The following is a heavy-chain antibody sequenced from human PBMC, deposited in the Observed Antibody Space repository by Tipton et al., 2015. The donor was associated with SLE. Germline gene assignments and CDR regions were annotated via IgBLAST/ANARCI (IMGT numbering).Heavy chain of an antibody. CDR1: GFTFGSYW. V-gene: IGHV3-7*01. D-gene: IGHD3-16*01. J-gene: IGHJ3*02. CDR3: ARDSLSAPYAFDI. Sequence: SLRLSCAAPGFTFGSYWLSWVRQAPGKGLKWVANIKPDGSGKYYVDSVKGRFTISRDNAKNLLFPQLDSLRVEDTAVYYCARDSLSAPYAFDIWGRGTMVTVSS. CDR2: IKPDGSGK.